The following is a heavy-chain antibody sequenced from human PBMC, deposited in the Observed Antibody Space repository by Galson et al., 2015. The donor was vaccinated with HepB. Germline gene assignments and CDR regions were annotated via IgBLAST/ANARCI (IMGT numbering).Heavy chain of an antibody. D-gene: IGHD6-19*01. Sequence: SVKVSCKASGYTFTGYYMHWVRQAPGQGLEWMGRINPNSGNTGYAQKFQGRVTMTRNTSISTAYMELSSLRSEDTAVYYCASHAVAHLKGMDVWGQG. J-gene: IGHJ6*02. CDR2: INPNSGNT. CDR1: GYTFTGYY. CDR3: ASHAVAHLKGMDV. V-gene: IGHV1-8*02.